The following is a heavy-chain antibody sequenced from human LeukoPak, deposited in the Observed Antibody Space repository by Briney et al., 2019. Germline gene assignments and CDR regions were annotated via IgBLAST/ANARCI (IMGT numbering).Heavy chain of an antibody. Sequence: PGGSLRLSCAASGFTFSSYDMHWVRQAPGKGLEWVAFIRYDGSNKYYPDSVKGRFTVSRDNSKNTLYLQMNSLRAEDTAVYYCAKIRNYDFDYWGQGTLVTVSS. J-gene: IGHJ4*02. V-gene: IGHV3-30*02. CDR2: IRYDGSNK. CDR3: AKIRNYDFDY. CDR1: GFTFSSYD. D-gene: IGHD1-7*01.